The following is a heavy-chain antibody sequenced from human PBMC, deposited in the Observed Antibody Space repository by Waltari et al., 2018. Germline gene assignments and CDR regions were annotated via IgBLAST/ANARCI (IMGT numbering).Heavy chain of an antibody. CDR1: GGSISSSSYY. Sequence: QLQLQESGPGLVKPSETLSLTCTVSGGSISSSSYYWGWIRLPPGKGLEWIGSIYYSGSTYYNPSLKSGVTISVDTSKNKFSLKLSSVTAADTAVYYCARAAGQYYDSSGYYWRGFDYWGQGTLVTVSS. J-gene: IGHJ4*02. D-gene: IGHD3-22*01. CDR2: IYYSGST. V-gene: IGHV4-39*07. CDR3: ARAAGQYYDSSGYYWRGFDY.